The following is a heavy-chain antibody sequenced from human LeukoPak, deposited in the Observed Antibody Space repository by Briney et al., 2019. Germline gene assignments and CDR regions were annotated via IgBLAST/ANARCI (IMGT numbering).Heavy chain of an antibody. V-gene: IGHV4-39*07. J-gene: IGHJ4*02. CDR1: GGSISSSSYC. CDR3: ARDSAYSFDY. Sequence: SETLSLTCTVSGGSISSSSYCWGWLRQPPGKGLEWIGSIYYSGSTYYNPSLKSRVTISVDTSKNQFSLKLSSVTAADTAVYYCARDSAYSFDYWGQGTLVTVSS. CDR2: IYYSGST.